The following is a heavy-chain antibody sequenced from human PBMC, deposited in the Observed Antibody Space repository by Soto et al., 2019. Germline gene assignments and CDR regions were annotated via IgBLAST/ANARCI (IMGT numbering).Heavy chain of an antibody. D-gene: IGHD3-16*01. CDR1: GYTFTSNA. Sequence: QVHLVQSGAEVKKPGASVKVSCRSSGYTFTSNAINAVRQAPGQSLVWMGWVNAGNGYTKYFQNFQGRVTISSDTSARTAYMELNCRRSADTAVYYRARGAETDGYVCDYWGQGTLVTVSS. V-gene: IGHV1-3*01. CDR3: ARGAETDGYVCDY. J-gene: IGHJ4*02. CDR2: VNAGNGYT.